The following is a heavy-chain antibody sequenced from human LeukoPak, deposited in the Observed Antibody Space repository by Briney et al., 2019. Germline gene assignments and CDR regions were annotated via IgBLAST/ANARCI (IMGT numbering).Heavy chain of an antibody. J-gene: IGHJ3*02. D-gene: IGHD3-3*01. Sequence: ASVKVSCKVSGYTLIELSMHWVRQAPGKGLEWMGGFDPEDGETIYAQKFQGRVTMTEDTSTDTAYMELSSLRSEDTAVYFCATGSFRIGGVVGAAFDIWGQGTMVTVSS. CDR1: GYTLIELS. CDR3: ATGSFRIGGVVGAAFDI. V-gene: IGHV1-24*01. CDR2: FDPEDGET.